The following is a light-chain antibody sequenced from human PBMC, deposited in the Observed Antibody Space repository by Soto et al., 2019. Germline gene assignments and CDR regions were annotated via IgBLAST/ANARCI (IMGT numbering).Light chain of an antibody. CDR1: SSNIGADYD. V-gene: IGLV1-40*01. CDR3: QSYDSSLSGFYV. J-gene: IGLJ1*01. CDR2: GNN. Sequence: QSVLTQPPSVSGAPGRRVTISCTGSSSNIGADYDVHWYQQVPGAAPNLLIYGNNNRPSGVPDRFSGSKSGTSASLAITGLQAEDEADYYCQSYDSSLSGFYVFGTGTKVTVL.